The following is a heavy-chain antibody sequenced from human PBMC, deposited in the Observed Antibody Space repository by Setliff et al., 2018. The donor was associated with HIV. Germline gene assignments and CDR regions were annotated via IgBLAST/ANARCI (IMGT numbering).Heavy chain of an antibody. CDR3: ARSTVGAGASFP. V-gene: IGHV4-34*01. CDR2: INHSGST. J-gene: IGHJ5*02. D-gene: IGHD1-26*01. CDR1: GGSFSGYY. Sequence: SETLSLTCAVYGGSFSGYYWSWIRQPPGKGLEWNGEINHSGSTNYNPSLKSRVTISLDTSKNQFSLRLTSLTAADTAIYDCARSTVGAGASFPWGRGILVTVSS.